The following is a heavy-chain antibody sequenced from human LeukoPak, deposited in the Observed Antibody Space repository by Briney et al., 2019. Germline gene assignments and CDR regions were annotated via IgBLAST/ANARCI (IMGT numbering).Heavy chain of an antibody. CDR3: TRHRADGSRTLPLDY. V-gene: IGHV5-51*01. D-gene: IGHD3-10*01. CDR1: GYSFTSYW. Sequence: GESLKISCKGSGYSFTSYWIGWVRQMPGKGLEWMGMIYPGDSDTRYSPSFQGQVTISADKSISTAYLQWSRLTASATATYSCTRHRADGSRTLPLDYSGQGTLVTASS. CDR2: IYPGDSDT. J-gene: IGHJ4*02.